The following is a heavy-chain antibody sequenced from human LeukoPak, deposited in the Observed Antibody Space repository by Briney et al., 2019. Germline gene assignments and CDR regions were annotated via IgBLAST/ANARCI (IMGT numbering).Heavy chain of an antibody. V-gene: IGHV4-34*01. Sequence: TSSETLSLTCAVYGASFSGYYWSWIRQPPGKGLEWIGEINHSGSTNYNPSLKSRVTISVDTSKNQFSLKLSSVTAADTAVYYCARKNCSSTSCYDYWGQGTLVTVSS. J-gene: IGHJ4*02. D-gene: IGHD2-2*01. CDR1: GASFSGYY. CDR3: ARKNCSSTSCYDY. CDR2: INHSGST.